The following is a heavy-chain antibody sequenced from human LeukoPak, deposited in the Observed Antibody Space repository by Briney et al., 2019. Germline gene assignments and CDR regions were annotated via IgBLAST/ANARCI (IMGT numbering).Heavy chain of an antibody. Sequence: SETLSLTCAVYGGSFSGYYWSWIRQPPGKGLEWIGEINHSGSTNYNPSLKSRVTISVDTSKNQFSLKLSSVTAADTAVYYCARGLRGPRRGWFDPWGQGTLVTVSS. CDR1: GGSFSGYY. CDR3: ARGLRGPRRGWFDP. V-gene: IGHV4-34*01. CDR2: INHSGST. J-gene: IGHJ5*02.